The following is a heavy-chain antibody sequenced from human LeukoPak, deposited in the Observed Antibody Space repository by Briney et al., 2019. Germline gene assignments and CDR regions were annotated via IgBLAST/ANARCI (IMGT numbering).Heavy chain of an antibody. D-gene: IGHD3-3*01. CDR3: ATFPTIFGVVLSADWFDP. Sequence: GGSLRLSCAASGFTFSSYGMHWVRQAPGKGLEWGAFIRYDGSNKYYADSVKGRFTISGDNSMNTLYLQMNSLRAEDTAVYYCATFPTIFGVVLSADWFDPWGQGTLVTVSS. V-gene: IGHV3-30*02. CDR2: IRYDGSNK. J-gene: IGHJ5*02. CDR1: GFTFSSYG.